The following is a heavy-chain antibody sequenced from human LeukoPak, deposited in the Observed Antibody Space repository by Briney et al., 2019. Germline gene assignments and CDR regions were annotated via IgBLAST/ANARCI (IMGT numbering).Heavy chain of an antibody. CDR3: ARDNYDSSGPYYFDY. D-gene: IGHD3-22*01. Sequence: PGGSLRLSCAASGFTFSTYEMTWVRQSPGKGLEWVSYIGSSGSTIYYADSVKGRFTISRDNARNSLYLQMNSLRAEDTAVYYCARDNYDSSGPYYFDYWGQGTLVTVSS. V-gene: IGHV3-48*03. CDR1: GFTFSTYE. J-gene: IGHJ4*02. CDR2: IGSSGSTI.